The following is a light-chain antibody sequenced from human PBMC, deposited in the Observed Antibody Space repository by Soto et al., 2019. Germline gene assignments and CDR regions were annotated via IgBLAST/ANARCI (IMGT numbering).Light chain of an antibody. Sequence: DIQMTQSPSTLSASVGDRVTITCRASQSVRGSLAWYQQQPGKAPKLLIYDVSNLESGVPSRFSAFGSGTECTLSISSLQPDDFGTYFCQQFYMGWTFGQGTRVDLK. J-gene: IGKJ1*01. CDR3: QQFYMGWT. CDR2: DVS. CDR1: QSVRGS. V-gene: IGKV1-5*01.